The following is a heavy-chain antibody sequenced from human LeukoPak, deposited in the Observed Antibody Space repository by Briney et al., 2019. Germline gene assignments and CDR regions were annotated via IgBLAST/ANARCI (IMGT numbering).Heavy chain of an antibody. CDR2: IYYSGST. V-gene: IGHV4-31*03. D-gene: IGHD6-19*01. CDR1: GGSISSGGYY. CDR3: ARGNSSGWSFYYYYYMDV. Sequence: PSETLSLTCTVSGGSISSGGYYWNWIRQHPGKGLEWIGYIYYSGSTYYNPSLKSRVTISVDTSKNQFSLKLSSVTAADTAVYYCARGNSSGWSFYYYYYMDVWGKGTTVTVSS. J-gene: IGHJ6*03.